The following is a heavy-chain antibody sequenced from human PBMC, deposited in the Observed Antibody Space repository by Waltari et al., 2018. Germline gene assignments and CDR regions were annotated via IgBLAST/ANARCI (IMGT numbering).Heavy chain of an antibody. CDR2: ISYDGSNK. V-gene: IGHV3-30*03. Sequence: QVQLVESGGGVVQPGRSLRLSCAASGFTFSSYGMHWVRQAPGKGLEWVAVISYDGSNKYYADSGKGRFTISRDNSKNTLYLQMNSLRAEDTAVYYCEWLQPEGVDYWGQGTLVTVSS. CDR1: GFTFSSYG. CDR3: EWLQPEGVDY. J-gene: IGHJ4*02. D-gene: IGHD5-12*01.